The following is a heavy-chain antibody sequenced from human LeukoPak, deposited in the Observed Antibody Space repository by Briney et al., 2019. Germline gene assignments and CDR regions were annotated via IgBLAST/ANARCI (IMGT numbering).Heavy chain of an antibody. CDR3: AKFYGGGY. J-gene: IGHJ4*02. D-gene: IGHD3-16*01. Sequence: PGGSLRLSCAASGFTFSSYWMSWVRQAPGKGLEWVAVISYDGSNKYYADSVKGRFTISRDNSKNTLYLQMNSLRAEDTAVYYCAKFYGGGYWGQGTLVTVSS. CDR2: ISYDGSNK. V-gene: IGHV3-30*18. CDR1: GFTFSSYW.